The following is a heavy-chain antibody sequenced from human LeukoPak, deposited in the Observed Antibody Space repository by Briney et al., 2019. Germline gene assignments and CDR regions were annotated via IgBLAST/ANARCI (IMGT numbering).Heavy chain of an antibody. D-gene: IGHD3-22*01. CDR3: AKVLRSDYYGLDAFDI. J-gene: IGHJ3*02. CDR1: GFTFNTYW. V-gene: IGHV3-7*01. Sequence: SGGSLRLSCAASGFTFNTYWMNWVRQAPGKGLEWVANIKQDGSEKYYVDSVKGQFTISRDNSKNALYLQMNSLRAEDTAVYYCAKVLRSDYYGLDAFDIWGQGTMVTVSS. CDR2: IKQDGSEK.